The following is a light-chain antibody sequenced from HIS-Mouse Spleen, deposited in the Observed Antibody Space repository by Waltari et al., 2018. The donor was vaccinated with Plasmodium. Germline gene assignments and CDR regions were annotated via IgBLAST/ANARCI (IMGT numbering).Light chain of an antibody. Sequence: QSALTQPPSASGSLGQSVTISCTGTSSDVGGYNYVSWYQQHPGKAPKLMIYEVSKRPSGGPDRFSGSKAGNTASLTVSGLQAEDEADYYCSSYAGSNNLVFGGGTKLTVL. CDR1: SSDVGGYNY. J-gene: IGLJ2*01. CDR2: EVS. V-gene: IGLV2-8*01. CDR3: SSYAGSNNLV.